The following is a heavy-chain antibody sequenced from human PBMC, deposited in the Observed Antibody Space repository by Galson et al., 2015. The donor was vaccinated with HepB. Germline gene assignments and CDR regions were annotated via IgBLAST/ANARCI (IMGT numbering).Heavy chain of an antibody. J-gene: IGHJ4*02. CDR1: GFTFSSYE. CDR3: ARNYPFAFDY. Sequence: SLRLSCAASGFTFSSYEVNWVRQAPGKGREWVSYIRSSGSTIYYADSVKGRFTISRDNAKNSLYLQMNSLRAEDTAVYYCARNYPFAFDYWGQGTLVTVSS. V-gene: IGHV3-48*03. CDR2: IRSSGSTI. D-gene: IGHD3-10*01.